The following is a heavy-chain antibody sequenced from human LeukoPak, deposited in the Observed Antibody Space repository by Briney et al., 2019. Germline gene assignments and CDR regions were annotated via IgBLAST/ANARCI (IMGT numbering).Heavy chain of an antibody. CDR2: INPNSGGT. Sequence: GASVKVSCKASGHTFTGYYMHWVRQAPGQGLEWMGWINPNSGGTNYAQKFQGRVTMTRDTSISTAYMELSRLRSDDTAVYYCARDLRYFDWLSDGDYWGQRTMVTVSS. CDR3: ARDLRYFDWLSDGDY. J-gene: IGHJ4*02. D-gene: IGHD3-9*01. CDR1: GHTFTGYY. V-gene: IGHV1-2*02.